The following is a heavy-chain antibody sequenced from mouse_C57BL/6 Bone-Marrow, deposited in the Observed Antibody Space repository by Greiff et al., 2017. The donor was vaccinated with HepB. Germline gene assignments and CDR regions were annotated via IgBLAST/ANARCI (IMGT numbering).Heavy chain of an antibody. J-gene: IGHJ1*03. Sequence: QVQLQQPGAELVKPWASVKMSCKPSGYTFTSYWITWVKQRPGQGLEWIGDIYPGSGSTNYNEKFKSKATLTVDTSSSTAYMQLSSLTSEDSAVYYCARGLYYDYDAWYFDVWGTGTTVTVSS. D-gene: IGHD2-4*01. V-gene: IGHV1-55*01. CDR1: GYTFTSYW. CDR2: IYPGSGST. CDR3: ARGLYYDYDAWYFDV.